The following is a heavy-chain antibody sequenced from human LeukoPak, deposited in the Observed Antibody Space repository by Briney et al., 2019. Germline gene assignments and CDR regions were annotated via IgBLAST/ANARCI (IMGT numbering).Heavy chain of an antibody. V-gene: IGHV4-39*01. D-gene: IGHD1-7*01. J-gene: IGHJ6*04. Sequence: SETLSLTCTVSGASISSGSNYWGWIRQPPGKGLEWIGSIHYSGSTYYNPSLKSRVTISVDTSKNRFSLELSSVTAADTSVYYCARRGGITGTTELDVWGKGTTVTVSS. CDR2: IHYSGST. CDR1: GASISSGSNY. CDR3: ARRGGITGTTELDV.